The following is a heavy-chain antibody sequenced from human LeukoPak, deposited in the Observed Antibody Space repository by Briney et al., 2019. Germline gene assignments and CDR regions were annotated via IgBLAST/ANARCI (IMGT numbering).Heavy chain of an antibody. CDR3: VRLRRNNDRSGYYYYYDY. Sequence: GGSLRLSCAASGYAFSDFSVNWVRQAPGKGLEWGSSISVRSNYRYYADSVRGRFTISRDDARDSLFLAMNSLRAEDTAVYFCVRLRRNNDRSGYYYYYDYWGQGTLVTVSS. V-gene: IGHV3-21*01. CDR1: GYAFSDFS. J-gene: IGHJ4*02. CDR2: ISVRSNYR. D-gene: IGHD3-22*01.